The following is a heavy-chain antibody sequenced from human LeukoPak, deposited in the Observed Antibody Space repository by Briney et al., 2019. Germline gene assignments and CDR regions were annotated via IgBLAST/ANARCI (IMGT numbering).Heavy chain of an antibody. V-gene: IGHV4-59*01. CDR2: IYYSGST. J-gene: IGHJ4*02. CDR3: ARTPNYGDYVWFYDY. D-gene: IGHD4-17*01. Sequence: SETLSLTRTVSGGSISSYYWSWIQQPPGKGLEWIGYIYYSGSTNYNPSLKSRVTISVDTSKNQFSLKLSSVTAADTAVYYCARTPNYGDYVWFYDYWGQGTLVTVSS. CDR1: GGSISSYY.